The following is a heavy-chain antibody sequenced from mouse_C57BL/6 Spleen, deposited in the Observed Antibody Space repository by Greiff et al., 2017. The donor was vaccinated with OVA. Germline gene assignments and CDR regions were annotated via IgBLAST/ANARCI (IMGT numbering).Heavy chain of an antibody. D-gene: IGHD1-1*01. V-gene: IGHV5-6*01. J-gene: IGHJ2*01. CDR3: ARREDGSYFDY. CDR2: ISSGGSYT. CDR1: GFTFSSYG. Sequence: EVQRVESGGDLVKPGGSLKLSCAASGFTFSSYGMSWVRQTPDKRLEWVATISSGGSYTYYPDSVKGRFTISRDNAKNTLYLQMSSLKSEDTAMYYCARREDGSYFDYWGQGTTLTVSS.